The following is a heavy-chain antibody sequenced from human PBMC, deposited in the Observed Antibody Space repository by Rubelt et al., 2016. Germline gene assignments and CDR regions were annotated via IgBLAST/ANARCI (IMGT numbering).Heavy chain of an antibody. V-gene: IGHV3-15*01. CDR2: IKSKTDGGTT. CDR3: TTDGDSSSSGWTT. J-gene: IGHJ4*02. CDR1: GFTFSNAW. D-gene: IGHD6-6*01. Sequence: VQLVESGGGLVKPGGSLRLSCAASGFTFSNAWMSWVRQAPGKGLEWVGRIKSKTDGGTTDYAATVKGRFTISRDDSKNTLYLQMNSLKTEDTAVHYCTTDGDSSSSGWTTWGQGTLVTVSS.